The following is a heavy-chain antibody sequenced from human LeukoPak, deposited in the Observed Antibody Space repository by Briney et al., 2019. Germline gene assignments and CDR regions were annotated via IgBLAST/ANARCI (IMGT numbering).Heavy chain of an antibody. V-gene: IGHV3-7*01. J-gene: IGHJ5*01. CDR1: GFTFSSYS. Sequence: PGGSLRLSCAASGFTFSSYSMNWLRQAPGKGLEWVANIKQDGSEKYYVDSVKGRFTISRDNAKNSLYLQMNSLRAEDTAVYYCAKEGAYPIVTYDSWGQGTLVTVSS. CDR3: AKEGAYPIVTYDS. D-gene: IGHD4-11*01. CDR2: IKQDGSEK.